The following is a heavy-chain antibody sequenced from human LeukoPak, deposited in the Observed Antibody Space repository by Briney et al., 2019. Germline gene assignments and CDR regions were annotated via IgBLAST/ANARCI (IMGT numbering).Heavy chain of an antibody. CDR1: CGSISSGGYY. Sequence: PSETLSLTCTVSCGSISSGGYYWSWIRQHPGKGLEWIGYIYYSGSTYYNPSLKSRVTISVDTSKNQFSLKLSSVTAADTAVYYCARGRLAVAGPFDYWGQGTLVTVSS. V-gene: IGHV4-31*03. D-gene: IGHD6-19*01. CDR2: IYYSGST. J-gene: IGHJ4*02. CDR3: ARGRLAVAGPFDY.